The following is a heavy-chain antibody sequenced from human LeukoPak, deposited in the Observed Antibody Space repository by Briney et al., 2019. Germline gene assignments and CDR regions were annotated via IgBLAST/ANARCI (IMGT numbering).Heavy chain of an antibody. V-gene: IGHV3-9*01. CDR1: GFTFTDYA. J-gene: IGHJ4*02. CDR3: AKGSSLGATNFDY. CDR2: ISWNSGSI. Sequence: GGSLRLSCATSGFTFTDYAMNWVRQAPGKGLEWVSGISWNSGSIGYADSVKGRFTISRDNAKNSLYLQMNSLRAEDTALYYCAKGSSLGATNFDYWGQGTLVTVSS. D-gene: IGHD1-26*01.